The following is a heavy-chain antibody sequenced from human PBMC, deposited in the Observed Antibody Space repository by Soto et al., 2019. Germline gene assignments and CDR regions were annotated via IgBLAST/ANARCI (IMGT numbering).Heavy chain of an antibody. Sequence: GGSLRLSCAASGYTFSSYSMNWVRQAPGKGLEWVSSISSSSSYIYYADSVKGRFTISGDNARNSLYLQMNSLRAEDTAVYYCARDAEYYGSGSWGLLYSYFDLWGRGTLVTVSS. D-gene: IGHD3-10*01. CDR1: GYTFSSYS. CDR2: ISSSSSYI. CDR3: ARDAEYYGSGSWGLLYSYFDL. J-gene: IGHJ2*01. V-gene: IGHV3-21*01.